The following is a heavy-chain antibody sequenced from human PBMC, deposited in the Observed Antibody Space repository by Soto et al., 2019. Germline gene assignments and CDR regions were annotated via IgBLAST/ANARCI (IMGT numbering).Heavy chain of an antibody. V-gene: IGHV4-38-2*01. Sequence: PSETLSLTCAVSGYSIASGYYWAWIRQSPGKGLEWIGSIYHAGSVYYNPSLNSRIAVSLDTSKNHFSLKLTSVTAADTAVYYCARGVENYGMYVWGQGTTVTVSS. CDR1: GYSIASGYY. J-gene: IGHJ6*02. CDR3: ARGVENYGMYV. CDR2: IYHAGSV. D-gene: IGHD2-2*01.